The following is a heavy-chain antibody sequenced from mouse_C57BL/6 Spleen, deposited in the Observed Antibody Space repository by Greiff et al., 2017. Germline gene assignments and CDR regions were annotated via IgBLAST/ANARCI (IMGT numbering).Heavy chain of an antibody. D-gene: IGHD2-4*01. CDR2: IYPGSGST. CDR1: GYTFTSYW. Sequence: QVQLQQPGAELVKPGASVKMSCKASGYTFTSYWITWVKQRPGQGLEWIGDIYPGSGSTNYNEKFKSKATLTVDTSSSTAYMQLSSLASEDSAVYYCARSGDYDGVDYWGQGTTLTVSS. J-gene: IGHJ2*01. V-gene: IGHV1-55*01. CDR3: ARSGDYDGVDY.